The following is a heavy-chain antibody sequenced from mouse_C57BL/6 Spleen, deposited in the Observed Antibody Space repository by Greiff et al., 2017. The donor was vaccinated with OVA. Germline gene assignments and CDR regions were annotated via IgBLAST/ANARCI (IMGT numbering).Heavy chain of an antibody. J-gene: IGHJ3*01. Sequence: VQLQQSGPELVKPGASVKISCKASGYSFTSYYIHWVKQRPGQGLEWIGWIYPGSGNTKYNEKFKGKATLTADTSSSTAYMQLSSLTSEDSAVYYCARSNYDYDGGFAYWGQGTLVTVSA. CDR2: IYPGSGNT. CDR3: ARSNYDYDGGFAY. CDR1: GYSFTSYY. D-gene: IGHD2-4*01. V-gene: IGHV1-66*01.